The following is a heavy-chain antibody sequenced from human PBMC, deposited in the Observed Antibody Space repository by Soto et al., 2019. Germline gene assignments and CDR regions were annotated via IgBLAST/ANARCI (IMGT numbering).Heavy chain of an antibody. CDR3: ASSRSPPHSYYYGMDV. D-gene: IGHD6-6*01. CDR1: GFTVSSNY. CDR2: IYSGGST. V-gene: IGHV3-53*01. Sequence: EVQLVESGGGLIQPGGSLRLSCAASGFTVSSNYMSWVRQAPGKGLEWVSVIYSGGSTYYADSVKGRFTISRDNSKNTLDLQMSSLRAEDTAVYYCASSRSPPHSYYYGMDVWDKGTTVTVSS. J-gene: IGHJ6*04.